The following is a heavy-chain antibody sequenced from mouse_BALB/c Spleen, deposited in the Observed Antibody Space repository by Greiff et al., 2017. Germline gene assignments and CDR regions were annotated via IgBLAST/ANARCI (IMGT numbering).Heavy chain of an antibody. CDR3: AYYGNFDY. Sequence: EVQRVESGPGLVKPSQSLSLTCTVTGYSITSDYAWNWIRQFPGNKLEWMGYISYSGSTSYNPSLKSRISITRDTSKNQFFLQLNSVTTEDTATYYCAYYGNFDYWGQGTTLTVSS. V-gene: IGHV3-2*02. D-gene: IGHD1-1*02. CDR1: GYSITSDYA. J-gene: IGHJ2*01. CDR2: ISYSGST.